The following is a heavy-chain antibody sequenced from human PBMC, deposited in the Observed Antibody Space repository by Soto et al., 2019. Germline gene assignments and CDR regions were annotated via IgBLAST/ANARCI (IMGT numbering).Heavy chain of an antibody. CDR3: ARVGWSSSSGWFDP. D-gene: IGHD6-6*01. J-gene: IGHJ5*02. Sequence: GGSLRLSCAASGFTFSSCWMSWVRQAPGKGLEWVANIKQDGSEKYYVDSVKGRFTISRDNAKNSLYLQMNSLRAEDTAVYYCARVGWSSSSGWFDPWGQGTLVTVSS. CDR1: GFTFSSCW. V-gene: IGHV3-7*01. CDR2: IKQDGSEK.